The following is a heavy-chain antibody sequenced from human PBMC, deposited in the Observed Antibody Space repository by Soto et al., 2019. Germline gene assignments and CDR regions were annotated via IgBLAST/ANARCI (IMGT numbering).Heavy chain of an antibody. J-gene: IGHJ4*02. Sequence: EVQLVESGGDLVRPGGSLRLSCAASRFTFSGAWMHWVRQAPGKGLEWVALVKSQVDGETTAYAAPVRGRFTISRDALKNMLYLQMSSLKLDDTSVYYCISDLPVERSDWGFDYWGQGTLVSVSS. D-gene: IGHD7-27*01. CDR3: ISDLPVERSDWGFDY. CDR1: RFTFSGAW. CDR2: VKSQVDGETT. V-gene: IGHV3-15*07.